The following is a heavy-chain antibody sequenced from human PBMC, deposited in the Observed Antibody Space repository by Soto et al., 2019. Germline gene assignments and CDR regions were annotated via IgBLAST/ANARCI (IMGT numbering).Heavy chain of an antibody. CDR1: GGSFSGYY. CDR3: ARLTYYDYIWGSSHFDY. CDR2: INHSGST. J-gene: IGHJ4*02. D-gene: IGHD3-16*01. V-gene: IGHV4-34*01. Sequence: PSETLSLTCAVYGGSFSGYYWSWIRQPPGKGLEWIGEINHSGSTNYNPSLKSRVTISVDTSKNQFSLKLSSVTAADTAVYYCARLTYYDYIWGSSHFDYWGQGTLVTVSS.